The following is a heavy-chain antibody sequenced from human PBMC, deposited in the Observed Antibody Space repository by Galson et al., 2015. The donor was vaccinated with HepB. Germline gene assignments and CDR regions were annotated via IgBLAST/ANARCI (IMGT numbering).Heavy chain of an antibody. CDR2: IIPIFGTA. CDR3: ARETIAAAGPRYYYGMDV. CDR1: GGTFSSYA. J-gene: IGHJ6*02. D-gene: IGHD6-13*01. Sequence: SVKVSCKASGGTFSSYAISWVRQAPGQGLEWMGGIIPIFGTANYAQKFQGRVTITADESTSTAYMELSRLRSEDTAVYYCARETIAAAGPRYYYGMDVWGQGTTVTVSS. V-gene: IGHV1-69*13.